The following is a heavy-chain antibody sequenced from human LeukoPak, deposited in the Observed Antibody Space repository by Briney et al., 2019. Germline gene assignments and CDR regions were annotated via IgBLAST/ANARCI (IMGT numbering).Heavy chain of an antibody. CDR2: INHSGST. Sequence: SETLSLTCAVYGGSFSGYYWSWIRQPPGKGLEWIGEINHSGSTNYNPSLKSRVTISVDTSKSQFSLKLSSVTAADTAVYYCARAGGWYSYWYFDLWGRGTLVTVSS. CDR1: GGSFSGYY. CDR3: ARAGGWYSYWYFDL. J-gene: IGHJ2*01. D-gene: IGHD6-19*01. V-gene: IGHV4-34*01.